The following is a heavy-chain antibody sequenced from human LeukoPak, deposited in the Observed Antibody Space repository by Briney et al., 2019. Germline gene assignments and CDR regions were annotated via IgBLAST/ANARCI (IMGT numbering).Heavy chain of an antibody. D-gene: IGHD3/OR15-3a*01. CDR2: INHSGST. J-gene: IGHJ4*02. CDR3: ARQTGSGLFILP. CDR1: GGSFSGYY. V-gene: IGHV4-34*01. Sequence: YPSETLSLTCAVYGGSFSGYYWSWIRQPPGKGLEWIGEINHSGSTYYNPSLKSRVTISVDTSKNQFSLKLSSVTAADTAVYYCARQTGSGLFILPGGQGTLVTVSS.